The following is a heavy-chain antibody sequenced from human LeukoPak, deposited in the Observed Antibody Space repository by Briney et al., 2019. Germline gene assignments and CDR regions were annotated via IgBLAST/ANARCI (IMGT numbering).Heavy chain of an antibody. CDR2: IYSGGST. CDR3: AGGEEMATITLDY. CDR1: GFTVSCNY. J-gene: IGHJ4*02. V-gene: IGHV3-53*01. D-gene: IGHD5-24*01. Sequence: GGSLRLSCAASGFTVSCNYMSWVRQAPGKGLEWVSVIYSGGSTYYADSVKGRFTISRDNSKNTLYLQMNSLRAEDTAVYYCAGGEEMATITLDYWGQGTLVTVSS.